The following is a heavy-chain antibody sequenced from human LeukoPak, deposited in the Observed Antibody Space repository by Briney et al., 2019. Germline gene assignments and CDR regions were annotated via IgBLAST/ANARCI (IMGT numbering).Heavy chain of an antibody. V-gene: IGHV4-34*01. D-gene: IGHD3-3*02. J-gene: IGHJ3*02. CDR2: INHSGST. CDR3: ATAERFYAFDI. Sequence: SETLSLTCAVYGGSFSGYYWSWIRQPPGKGLEWIGEINHSGSTNYNPSLKSRVTISVDTSKNQFSLKLSSVTAADTAVYYCATAERFYAFDIWGQGTMVTVS. CDR1: GGSFSGYY.